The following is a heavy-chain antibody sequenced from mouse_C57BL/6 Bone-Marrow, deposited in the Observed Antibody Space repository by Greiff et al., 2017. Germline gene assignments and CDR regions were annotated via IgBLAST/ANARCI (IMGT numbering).Heavy chain of an antibody. CDR2: ILPSIGRT. V-gene: IGHV15-2*01. D-gene: IGHD1-1*01. J-gene: IGHJ1*03. CDR3: ARRWRGISSYWYFDV. CDR1: DSEVSPIAY. Sequence: QVQLQQSGSELRSPGSSVKLSCKDFDSEVSPIAYMSWVRQKPGHGFEWIGGILPSIGRTIYGEKFEDKATLDADTLSNTAYLELNSLTSEDSAIYYCARRWRGISSYWYFDVWGTETTVTVSS.